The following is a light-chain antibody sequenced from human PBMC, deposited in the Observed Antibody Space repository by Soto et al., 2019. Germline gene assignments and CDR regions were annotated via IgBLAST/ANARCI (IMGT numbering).Light chain of an antibody. Sequence: EIVLTQSPATLSLSPGERATLSCRASQSVSTYLVWYQQKPGQAPRLLIFDASNRATGIPARFSGSGSGTDFTLTISSLEPDDFAVYYCQHRSNWPPWTFGQGTKVEIK. J-gene: IGKJ1*01. CDR2: DAS. V-gene: IGKV3-11*01. CDR1: QSVSTY. CDR3: QHRSNWPPWT.